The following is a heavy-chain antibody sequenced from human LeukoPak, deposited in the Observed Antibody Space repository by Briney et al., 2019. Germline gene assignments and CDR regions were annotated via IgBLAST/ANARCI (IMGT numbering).Heavy chain of an antibody. CDR3: AKVFAPLRGGAFDI. V-gene: IGHV3-30*02. D-gene: IGHD2-15*01. CDR2: IRYDGSNK. J-gene: IGHJ3*02. Sequence: PGGSLRLSCAASGFTFSSYGMHWVRQAPGKGLEWVAFIRYDGSNKYYADSVKGRFTISRDNSKNTLYLQMNSLRAEDTAVYYCAKVFAPLRGGAFDIWGQGTMVTVSS. CDR1: GFTFSSYG.